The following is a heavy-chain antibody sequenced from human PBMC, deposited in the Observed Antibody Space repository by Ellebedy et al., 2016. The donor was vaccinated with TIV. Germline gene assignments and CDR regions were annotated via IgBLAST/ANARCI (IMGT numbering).Heavy chain of an antibody. J-gene: IGHJ5*02. CDR3: ASIYSYGYWFDP. Sequence: SETLSLTCTVSGGSISGYYWSWIRQPPGKGLEWIGEINHSGSTNYNPSLKSRVTISVDTSKNQFSLKVSSVTAADTAVYYCASIYSYGYWFDPWGQGTLVTVSS. D-gene: IGHD5-18*01. CDR2: INHSGST. CDR1: GGSISGYY. V-gene: IGHV4-34*01.